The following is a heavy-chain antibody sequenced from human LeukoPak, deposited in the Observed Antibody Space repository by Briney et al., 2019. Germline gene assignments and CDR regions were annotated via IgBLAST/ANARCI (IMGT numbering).Heavy chain of an antibody. J-gene: IGHJ4*02. V-gene: IGHV3-30*03. CDR2: ISADGRYK. D-gene: IGHD3-16*01. CDR3: ASGGYYFDY. Sequence: GGSLRLSCAASGFTVSSNYMSWVRQAPGKGLEWVAVISADGRYKFYGDSVKGRFTISRDNPKNTLYVQMTSLRVDDTGVYYCASGGYYFDYWGQGTLVTVSS. CDR1: GFTVSSNY.